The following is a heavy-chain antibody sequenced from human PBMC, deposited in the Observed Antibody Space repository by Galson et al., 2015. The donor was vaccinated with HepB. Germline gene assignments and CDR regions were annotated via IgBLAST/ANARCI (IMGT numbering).Heavy chain of an antibody. J-gene: IGHJ2*01. CDR2: IIPNFRTA. V-gene: IGHV1-69*13. D-gene: IGHD5-24*01. Sequence: SVKVSCKASGGTFNNFGINWIRQAPGQGLEWMGGIIPNFRTANYHQDFQGRLTMTVDESTNTAYMELSSLTSDDTAIHFCARDRDGYNFWYFDLWGRGTLVTVSS. CDR3: ARDRDGYNFWYFDL. CDR1: GGTFNNFG.